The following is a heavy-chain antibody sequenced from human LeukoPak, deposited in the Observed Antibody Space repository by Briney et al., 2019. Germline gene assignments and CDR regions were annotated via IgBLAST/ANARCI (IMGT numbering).Heavy chain of an antibody. CDR1: GYTFTGYY. CDR3: ARDGYYGSGSYYGDGNWFDP. V-gene: IGHV1-2*02. Sequence: ASVKVSCKSSGYTFTGYYMHWVRQAPGQGLEWMGWINPNSGGTNYAQKFQGRVTMTRDTSISTAYMELSRLRSDDTAVYYCARDGYYGSGSYYGDGNWFDPWGQGTLVTVSS. CDR2: INPNSGGT. D-gene: IGHD3-10*01. J-gene: IGHJ5*02.